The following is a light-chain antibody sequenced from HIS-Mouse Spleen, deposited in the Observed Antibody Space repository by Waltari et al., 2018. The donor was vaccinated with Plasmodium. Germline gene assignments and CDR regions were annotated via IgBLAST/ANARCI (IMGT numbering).Light chain of an antibody. CDR2: AAS. J-gene: IGKJ2*01. V-gene: IGKV1-39*01. CDR1: QSISSY. Sequence: DIQMTQSPSSLSASVGHRVTITCRASQSISSYLNWYQQKPGKATKLLSYAASSLQSGVPSRFSGSGSGTDFTLTISSLQPEDFATYYCQQSHTFGQGTKLEIK. CDR3: QQSHT.